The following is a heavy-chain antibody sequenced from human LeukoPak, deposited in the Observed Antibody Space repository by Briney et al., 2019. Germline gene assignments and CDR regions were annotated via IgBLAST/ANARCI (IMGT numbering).Heavy chain of an antibody. CDR3: ARDGDFGDYYFDY. J-gene: IGHJ4*02. Sequence: GASVKVSCKASGYTFSTYYMHWVRQAPGQGLEWMGIINPSSGSTTYAQNFRGRVTMTRDTSTSTVNMELSSLRSEGTAVYYCARDGDFGDYYFDYWGQGTLVTVSS. CDR2: INPSSGST. CDR1: GYTFSTYY. V-gene: IGHV1-46*01. D-gene: IGHD4-17*01.